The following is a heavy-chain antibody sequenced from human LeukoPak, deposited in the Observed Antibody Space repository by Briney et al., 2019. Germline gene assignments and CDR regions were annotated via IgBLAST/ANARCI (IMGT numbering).Heavy chain of an antibody. D-gene: IGHD6-13*01. V-gene: IGHV1-69*04. Sequence: ASVKVSCKASGGTFSSYAISWVRQAPGQGLEWMGRIIPILGIANYAQKFQGRVTITADKSTSTAYMELSSLRSGDTAVYYCARDPGDSSNHYYYGMDVWGQGTTVTVSS. J-gene: IGHJ6*02. CDR3: ARDPGDSSNHYYYGMDV. CDR2: IIPILGIA. CDR1: GGTFSSYA.